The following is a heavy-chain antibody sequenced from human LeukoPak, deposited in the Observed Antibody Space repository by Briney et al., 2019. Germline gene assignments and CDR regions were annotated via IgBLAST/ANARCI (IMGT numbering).Heavy chain of an antibody. CDR3: VAFDI. CDR2: ISWNSGSI. CDR1: GFTFDDYA. V-gene: IGHV3-9*01. Sequence: PGRSLRLSCAASGFTFDDYAMHWVRQAPGKGLEWVSGISWNSGSIGYADSVKGRFTISRDNAKNSLYLQMNSLRAEDTALYYCVAFDIWGQGTMVTASS. J-gene: IGHJ3*02.